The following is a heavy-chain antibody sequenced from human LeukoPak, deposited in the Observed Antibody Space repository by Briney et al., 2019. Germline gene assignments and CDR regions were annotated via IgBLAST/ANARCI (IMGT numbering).Heavy chain of an antibody. V-gene: IGHV1-69*05. CDR3: ASSRGLLHYYMDV. CDR2: IIPIFGAA. Sequence: SVKVSCKASGGTFLKYAFSWVRQAPGQGLEWMGGIIPIFGAANYAQKFQDRVTITTDESTTTVYMELSSLRSDDTAVYYCASSRGLLHYYMDVWGKGTTVTVSS. J-gene: IGHJ6*03. CDR1: GGTFLKYA. D-gene: IGHD3-22*01.